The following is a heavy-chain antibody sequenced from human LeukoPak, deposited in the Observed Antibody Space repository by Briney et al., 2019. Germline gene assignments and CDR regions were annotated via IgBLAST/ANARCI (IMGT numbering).Heavy chain of an antibody. CDR3: ARGPRITGTDY. D-gene: IGHD3-3*01. J-gene: IGHJ4*02. CDR2: ISYDGSNK. V-gene: IGHV3-30-3*01. CDR1: GFTFSSYA. Sequence: GRSQRLSCAASGFTFSSYAMHWVRQAPGKGLEWVAVISYDGSNKYYADSVKGRFTISRDNSKYTLYLQMNSLRAEDTAVYYCARGPRITGTDYWGQGTLVTVSS.